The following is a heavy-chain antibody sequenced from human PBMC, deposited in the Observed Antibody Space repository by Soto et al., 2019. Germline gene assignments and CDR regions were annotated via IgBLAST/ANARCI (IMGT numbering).Heavy chain of an antibody. V-gene: IGHV4-31*11. Sequence: SETLSLTCAVSGGSISSGGYYWSWIRQHPGKGLEWIGYIYYSGSTYYNPSLKSRVTISVDTSKNQFSLKLSSVTAADTAVNYCASTDYGGRIEIWGQGTMVTVSS. CDR1: GGSISSGGYY. J-gene: IGHJ3*02. CDR3: ASTDYGGRIEI. CDR2: IYYSGST. D-gene: IGHD4-17*01.